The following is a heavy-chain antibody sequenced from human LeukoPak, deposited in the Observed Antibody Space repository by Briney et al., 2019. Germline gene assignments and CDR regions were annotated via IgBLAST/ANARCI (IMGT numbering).Heavy chain of an antibody. Sequence: GESLKISCKGSGYSFTSYWISWVRQMPGKGLEWMGRIDPSDSYSNYSPSFQGHVTISADKSISTAYLQWSSLKASDTAMYYCAREGRDKSRVPSYGMDVWGQGATVTVSS. CDR3: AREGRDKSRVPSYGMDV. D-gene: IGHD1-26*01. CDR2: IDPSDSYS. CDR1: GYSFTSYW. J-gene: IGHJ6*02. V-gene: IGHV5-10-1*01.